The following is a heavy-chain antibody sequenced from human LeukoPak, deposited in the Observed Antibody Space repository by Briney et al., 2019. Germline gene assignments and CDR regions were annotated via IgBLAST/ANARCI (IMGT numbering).Heavy chain of an antibody. CDR3: ARLGAIAALDY. J-gene: IGHJ4*02. Sequence: SETLSLTCTVSGGSISSGGYYWSWIRQPPGKGLEWIGYIYHSGSTYYNPSLKSRVTISVDRSKNQFSLKLSSVTAADTAVYYCARLGAIAALDYWGQGTLVTVSS. CDR2: IYHSGST. CDR1: GGSISSGGYY. D-gene: IGHD6-13*01. V-gene: IGHV4-30-2*01.